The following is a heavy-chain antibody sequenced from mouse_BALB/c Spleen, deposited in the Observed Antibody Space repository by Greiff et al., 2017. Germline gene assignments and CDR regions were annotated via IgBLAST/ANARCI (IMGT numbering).Heavy chain of an antibody. D-gene: IGHD1-1*01. CDR2: ISYDGSN. Sequence: DVKLVESGPGLVKPSQSLSLTCSVTGYSITSGYYWNWIRQFPGNKLEWMGYISYDGSNNYNPSLKNRISITRDTSKNQFFLKLNSVTTEDTATYYCARSPFITTVVDYFDYWGQGTTLTVSS. CDR3: ARSPFITTVVDYFDY. J-gene: IGHJ2*01. V-gene: IGHV3-6*02. CDR1: GYSITSGYY.